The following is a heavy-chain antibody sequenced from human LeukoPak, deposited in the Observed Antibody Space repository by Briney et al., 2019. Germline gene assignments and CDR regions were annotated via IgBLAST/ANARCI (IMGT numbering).Heavy chain of an antibody. V-gene: IGHV4-38-2*01. D-gene: IGHD2-15*01. J-gene: IGHJ4*02. Sequence: GSLRLSCAASGFTFDDYGMSWIRQPPGKGLEWIGSIYYSGSTYYNPSLKSRVTISVDTSKNQFSLNLSSVTAADTAVYHCARLLAGCPGGRCRAHFDYWGQGTLVTVSS. CDR3: ARLLAGCPGGRCRAHFDY. CDR2: IYYSGST. CDR1: GFTFDDYG.